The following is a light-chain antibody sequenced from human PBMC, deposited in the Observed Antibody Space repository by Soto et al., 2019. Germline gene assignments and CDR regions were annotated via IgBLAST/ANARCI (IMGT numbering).Light chain of an antibody. CDR2: AAS. J-gene: IGKJ1*01. Sequence: DIHRTQSQSSLSASVGDRLTITSRASQSISSYLNWYQQKPGKAPKLLIYAASSLQSGVPSRFSGSGSGTDFTLTISSLQPEDFAAYYCQQSDSTPPWTFGQGTKVDI. CDR3: QQSDSTPPWT. V-gene: IGKV1-39*01. CDR1: QSISSY.